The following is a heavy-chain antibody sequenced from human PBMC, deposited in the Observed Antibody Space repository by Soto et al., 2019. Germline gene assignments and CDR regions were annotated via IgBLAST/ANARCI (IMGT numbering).Heavy chain of an antibody. Sequence: GGSLRLSCAASGFTFSSYAMHWVRQAPGKGLEWVAVISYDGSNKYYADSVKGRFTISRDNSKNTLYLQMNSLRAEDTAVYYCARSQGWNYYYGMDVWGQGTTVTVSS. CDR2: ISYDGSNK. J-gene: IGHJ6*02. CDR3: ARSQGWNYYYGMDV. D-gene: IGHD2-15*01. V-gene: IGHV3-30-3*01. CDR1: GFTFSSYA.